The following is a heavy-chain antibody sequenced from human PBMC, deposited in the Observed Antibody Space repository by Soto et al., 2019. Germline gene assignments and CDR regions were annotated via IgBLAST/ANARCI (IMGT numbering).Heavy chain of an antibody. D-gene: IGHD5-18*01. CDR1: GGSISIYY. CDR3: ASTTAYYYYYGMDV. Sequence: SETLSLTCTVSGGSISIYYWSWIRQPAGKGLEWIGRIYTSGSTNYNPSLKSRVTMSVDTSKNQFSLKLSSVTAADTAVYYCASTTAYYYYYGMDVWGQGTTVTVSS. CDR2: IYTSGST. J-gene: IGHJ6*02. V-gene: IGHV4-4*07.